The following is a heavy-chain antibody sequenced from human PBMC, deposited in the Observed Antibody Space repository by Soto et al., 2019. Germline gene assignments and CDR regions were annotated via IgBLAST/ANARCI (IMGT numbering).Heavy chain of an antibody. CDR3: AKDQAWLTPYYYGMDV. V-gene: IGHV3-30*18. CDR1: GFTFSSYG. CDR2: ISYDGSNK. D-gene: IGHD6-19*01. J-gene: IGHJ6*02. Sequence: PGGSLRLSCAASGFTFSSYGMRWVRPAPGKGLEWVAVISYDGSNKYYADSVKGRFTISRDNSKNTLYLQMNSLRAKDTAVYYCAKDQAWLTPYYYGMDVWGQGTTVTVSS.